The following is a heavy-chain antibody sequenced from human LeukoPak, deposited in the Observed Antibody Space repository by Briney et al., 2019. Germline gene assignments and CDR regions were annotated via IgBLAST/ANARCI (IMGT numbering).Heavy chain of an antibody. D-gene: IGHD2-2*03. J-gene: IGHJ4*02. CDR1: GFTFSSYS. CDR2: ISSSSSYI. CDR3: ARGRVMDIVVVPSSC. V-gene: IGHV3-21*01. Sequence: TGGSLRLSCGASGFTFSSYSMNWVRQAPRKGLEWVSSISSSSSYIYYADSVKGRFTISRDNAKNSLYLQMNSLRAEDTAVYYCARGRVMDIVVVPSSCWGQGTLVTVSS.